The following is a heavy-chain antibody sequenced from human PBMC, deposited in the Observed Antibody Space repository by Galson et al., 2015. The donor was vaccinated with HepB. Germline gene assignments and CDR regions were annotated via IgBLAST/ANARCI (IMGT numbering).Heavy chain of an antibody. Sequence: SLRLSCAASGVIFNDSAMHWVRQAPGRGLEWVAFISYDGTNKFYADSVKGRFTISRDTSSNTLYLQLNSLRHEDTAVYYCVKLVLDYYSYLMDFWGRGTTVIVSS. CDR3: VKLVLDYYSYLMDF. CDR2: ISYDGTNK. D-gene: IGHD3-3*01. CDR1: GVIFNDSA. V-gene: IGHV3-30*18. J-gene: IGHJ6*03.